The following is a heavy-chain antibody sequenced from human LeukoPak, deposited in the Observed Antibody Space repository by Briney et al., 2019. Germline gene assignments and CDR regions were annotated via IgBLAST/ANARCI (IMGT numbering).Heavy chain of an antibody. CDR3: ARGPDIVVVPAALGSWFDP. D-gene: IGHD2-2*01. CDR1: GGSNSSYY. J-gene: IGHJ5*02. CDR2: IYTSGST. Sequence: PSETLSLTCTVSGGSNSSYYWSWIRQPAGKGLEWIGRIYTSGSTNYNPSLKSRVTMSVDTSKNQFSLKLSSVTAADTAVYYCARGPDIVVVPAALGSWFDPWGQGTLVTVSS. V-gene: IGHV4-4*07.